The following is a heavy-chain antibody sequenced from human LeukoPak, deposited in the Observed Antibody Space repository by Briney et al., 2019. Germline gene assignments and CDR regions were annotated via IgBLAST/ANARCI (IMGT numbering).Heavy chain of an antibody. V-gene: IGHV4-61*01. Sequence: SETLSLTCTVSGGSVSSGSYYWSWIRQPPGKGLEWIGYIYYSGSANYNPSLKSRVTISVDTSKNQFSLKLSSVTAADTAVYYCARDAATVTTGFDYWGQGTLVTVSS. CDR2: IYYSGSA. CDR1: GGSVSSGSYY. D-gene: IGHD4-11*01. CDR3: ARDAATVTTGFDY. J-gene: IGHJ4*02.